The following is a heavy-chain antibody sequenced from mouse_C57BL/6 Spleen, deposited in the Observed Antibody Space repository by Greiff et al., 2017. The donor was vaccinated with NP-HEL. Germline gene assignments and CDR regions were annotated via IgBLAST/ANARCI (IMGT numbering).Heavy chain of an antibody. CDR1: GYTVISYT. Sequence: VQLQQSGAELARPGASVKMSCKASGYTVISYTMHWVKQRPGQGLEWSGYINPSSGYTKFNQKFKDKATLTADISSSTAYMQLSSLTSEDSAVYYCARSKGIYGYDEGMDYWGQGTSVTVSS. V-gene: IGHV1-4*01. J-gene: IGHJ4*01. CDR2: INPSSGYT. CDR3: ARSKGIYGYDEGMDY. D-gene: IGHD2-2*01.